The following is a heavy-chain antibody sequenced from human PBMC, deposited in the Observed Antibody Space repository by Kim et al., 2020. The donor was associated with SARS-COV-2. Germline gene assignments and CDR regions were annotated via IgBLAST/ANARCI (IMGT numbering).Heavy chain of an antibody. Sequence: GGSLRLSCAASGFTFSSYSMNWVRQAPGKGLEWVSYISSSSSTIYYADSVKGRFTISRDNAKNSLYLQMNSLRDEDTAVYYCARERGYCSGGSCSRFLGLTDIKPDFDIWGQGTMVTVSS. CDR2: ISSSSSTI. V-gene: IGHV3-48*02. CDR1: GFTFSSYS. J-gene: IGHJ3*02. D-gene: IGHD2-15*01. CDR3: ARERGYCSGGSCSRFLGLTDIKPDFDI.